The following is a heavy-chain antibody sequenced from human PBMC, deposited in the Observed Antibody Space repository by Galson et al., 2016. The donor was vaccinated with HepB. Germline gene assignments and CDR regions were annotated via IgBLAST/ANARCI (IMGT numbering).Heavy chain of an antibody. V-gene: IGHV5-51*01. CDR1: GDSFTRYW. CDR3: ASLHVPFIGMSWFDP. CDR2: IYPGDSDT. D-gene: IGHD1-26*01. Sequence: QSGAEVKKPGESLKISCKGSGDSFTRYWIAWVRQTPVKGLEWMGSIYPGDSDTTYNPSFQGQVTISADKSISTAYVQWSSLQASDTAMYYCASLHVPFIGMSWFDPWGQGTLVTVSS. J-gene: IGHJ5*02.